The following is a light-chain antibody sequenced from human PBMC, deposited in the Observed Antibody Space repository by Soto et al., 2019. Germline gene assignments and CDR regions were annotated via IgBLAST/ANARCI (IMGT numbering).Light chain of an antibody. CDR3: QKFSAVPT. Sequence: EIQMTQSPSSLSSSVGDRVTLTCRASQAICNCLAWYQQKPGKVPTLLISDASTLQSGVPSRFSGSGSGTDFTLTISSLQPEDGATYYCQKFSAVPTFGGGTKVEI. V-gene: IGKV1-27*01. CDR2: DAS. J-gene: IGKJ4*01. CDR1: QAICNC.